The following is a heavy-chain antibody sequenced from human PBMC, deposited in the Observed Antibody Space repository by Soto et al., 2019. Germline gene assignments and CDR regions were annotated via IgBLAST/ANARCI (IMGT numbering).Heavy chain of an antibody. CDR2: ISAYNGNT. V-gene: IGHV1-18*01. CDR3: ARDFYDFWSGYLPTPTTHYYYYMDV. CDR1: GYTFTSYG. D-gene: IGHD3-3*01. J-gene: IGHJ6*03. Sequence: ASVKVSCKASGYTFTSYGISWVRQAPGQGLEWMGWISAYNGNTNYAQKLQGRVTMTTDTSTNTAYMELRSLRSDDTAVYYCARDFYDFWSGYLPTPTTHYYYYMDVWGKGTTVTVSS.